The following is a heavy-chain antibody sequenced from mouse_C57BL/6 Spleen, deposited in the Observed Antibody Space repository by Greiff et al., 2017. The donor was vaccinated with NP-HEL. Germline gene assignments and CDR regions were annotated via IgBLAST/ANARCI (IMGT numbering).Heavy chain of an antibody. V-gene: IGHV1-54*01. Sequence: QVQLQQSGAELVRPGPSVKVSCKASGYAFTNYLIEWVKQRPGQGLEWIGVINPGSGGTNYNEKFKGKATLTADKSSSTAYMQLSSLTSEDSAVYFCAKSNYGFFAYWGQGTLVTVSA. CDR2: INPGSGGT. J-gene: IGHJ3*01. D-gene: IGHD2-5*01. CDR3: AKSNYGFFAY. CDR1: GYAFTNYL.